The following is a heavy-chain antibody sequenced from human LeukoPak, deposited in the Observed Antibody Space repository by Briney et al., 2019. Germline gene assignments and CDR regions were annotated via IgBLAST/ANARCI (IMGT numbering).Heavy chain of an antibody. D-gene: IGHD1-1*01. Sequence: ASVKVSCKASGYTFTSYHMHWVRQAPGQGLEWMGIINPSGGITNYAQKFQGRVTMTRDMSTSTVYMELSSLRSGDTAVYYCTRWNRRRGWFDPWGQGTLVTVPS. V-gene: IGHV1-46*01. CDR3: TRWNRRRGWFDP. J-gene: IGHJ5*02. CDR1: GYTFTSYH. CDR2: INPSGGIT.